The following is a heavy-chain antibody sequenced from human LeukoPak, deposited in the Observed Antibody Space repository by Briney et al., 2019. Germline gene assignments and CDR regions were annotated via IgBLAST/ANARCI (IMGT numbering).Heavy chain of an antibody. Sequence: GASAKVSCKASGYTFTSYGISWVRQAPGQGLEWMGWISAYNGNTNYAQKLQGRVTMTRDTSTSTVYMELSSLRSEDTAVYYCARIAAAGHGEDYWGQGTLVTVSS. CDR2: ISAYNGNT. D-gene: IGHD6-13*01. CDR3: ARIAAAGHGEDY. CDR1: GYTFTSYG. J-gene: IGHJ4*02. V-gene: IGHV1-18*01.